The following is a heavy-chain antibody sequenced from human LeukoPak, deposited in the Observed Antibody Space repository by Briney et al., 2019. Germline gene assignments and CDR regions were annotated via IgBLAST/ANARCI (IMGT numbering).Heavy chain of an antibody. CDR3: ARGGSGYDSFYYYGMDV. CDR1: GGSISSYY. J-gene: IGHJ6*02. D-gene: IGHD5-12*01. Sequence: SETLSLTCTVSGGSISSYYWSWIRQPPGKGLEWIGYIYDSGSTNYNPPLTSRVTISVDTPKNQFSLKLSSVTAADTAVYYCARGGSGYDSFYYYGMDVWGQGTTVTVSS. V-gene: IGHV4-59*01. CDR2: IYDSGST.